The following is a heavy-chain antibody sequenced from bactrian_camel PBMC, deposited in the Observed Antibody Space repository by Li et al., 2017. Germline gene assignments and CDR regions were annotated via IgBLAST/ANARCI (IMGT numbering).Heavy chain of an antibody. CDR2: ISSGGDST. Sequence: DVQLVESGGDLVQPGGSLRLSCAASGFTLSSNDMSWVRQAPGKGLEWVSVISSGGDSTDYADSVKGRFTISRDNAKNTLYLQMNSLKTEDTAVYYCAVECGPQYGALQGLGLMYWAQGTQVTVS. CDR1: GFTLSSND. CDR3: AVECGPQYGALQGLGLMY. D-gene: IGHD5*01. V-gene: IGHV3S40*01. J-gene: IGHJ4*01.